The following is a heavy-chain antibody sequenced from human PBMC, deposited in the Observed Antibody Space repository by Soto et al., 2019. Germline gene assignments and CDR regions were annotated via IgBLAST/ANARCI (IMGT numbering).Heavy chain of an antibody. CDR1: GYTVTGYD. V-gene: IGHV1-8*01. Sequence: GASVKVSCKASGYTVTGYDIHWVRQATGQGLEWMGWMNPNTGYTANAQKFQGRVTMTTDISISTAYMELRSLRSDDTAVYYCARIGEFDCSGGSCLADYWGQGTLVTVSS. D-gene: IGHD2-15*01. CDR3: ARIGEFDCSGGSCLADY. CDR2: MNPNTGYT. J-gene: IGHJ4*02.